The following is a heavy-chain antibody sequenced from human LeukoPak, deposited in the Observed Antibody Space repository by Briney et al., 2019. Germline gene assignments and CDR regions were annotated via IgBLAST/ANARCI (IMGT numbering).Heavy chain of an antibody. CDR1: GFTFSNYA. J-gene: IGHJ4*02. D-gene: IGHD1-1*01. V-gene: IGHV3-23*01. CDR3: ARIHNLGILAHFDY. CDR2: FSGSGGST. Sequence: PGGSLRLSCVASGFTFSNYAMTWVRQAPGKGLEWVSTFSGSGGSTYYADSVKGRFTISRDNSKNTLFLQMNSLRAEDTAVYYCARIHNLGILAHFDYWGQGTLVTVSS.